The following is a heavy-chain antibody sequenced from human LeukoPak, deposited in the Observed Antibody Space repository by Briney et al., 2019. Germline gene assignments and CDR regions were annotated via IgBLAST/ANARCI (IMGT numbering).Heavy chain of an antibody. D-gene: IGHD3-22*01. CDR1: GITLGNYG. CDR3: AKRGVVIRVILVGFHREANYFDS. J-gene: IGHJ4*02. Sequence: GGSLRLSCTVSGITLGNYGMSWVRQAPGRGLEWVAGISGSGGGTKYADSVKGRFTISRDNPKNTLYLQMNSLRAEDTAVYFCAKRGVVIRVILVGFHREANYFDSWGQGALVTVSS. CDR2: ISGSGGGT. V-gene: IGHV3-23*01.